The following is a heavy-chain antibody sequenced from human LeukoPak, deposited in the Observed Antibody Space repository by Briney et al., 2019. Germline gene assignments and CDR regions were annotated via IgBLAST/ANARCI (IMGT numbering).Heavy chain of an antibody. V-gene: IGHV3-13*04. Sequence: GGSLRLSCAASGFTVSNYDMHWVRQAAGKGLEWVSVVTTAGDTYYSGSVKSRFTISRENAKNSVYLQMNSLRAGDTAVYYCVRETCAGSTCYQLDSWGQGTLVTVSS. J-gene: IGHJ4*02. D-gene: IGHD2-15*01. CDR2: VTTAGDT. CDR1: GFTVSNYD. CDR3: VRETCAGSTCYQLDS.